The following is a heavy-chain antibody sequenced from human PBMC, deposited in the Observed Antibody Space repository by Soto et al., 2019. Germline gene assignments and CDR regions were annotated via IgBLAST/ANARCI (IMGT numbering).Heavy chain of an antibody. J-gene: IGHJ4*02. D-gene: IGHD6-19*01. V-gene: IGHV4-39*01. CDR2: IYYSGST. Sequence: PSETLSLTCTVSGGSISSSSYYWGWIRQPPGKGLEWIGSIYYSGSTYYNPSLKSRVTISVDTSKNQFSLKLSSVTAADTAVYYCARWRTYSSGWYVDYFDYWGQGTLVTVSS. CDR3: ARWRTYSSGWYVDYFDY. CDR1: GGSISSSSYY.